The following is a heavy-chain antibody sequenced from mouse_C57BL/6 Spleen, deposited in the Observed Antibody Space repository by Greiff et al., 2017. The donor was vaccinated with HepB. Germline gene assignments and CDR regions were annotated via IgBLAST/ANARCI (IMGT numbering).Heavy chain of an antibody. CDR1: GYSITSGYY. J-gene: IGHJ2*01. CDR3: AREGGYYFDY. CDR2: ISYDGSN. V-gene: IGHV3-6*01. D-gene: IGHD1-1*02. Sequence: EVQLQQSGPGLVKPSQSLSLTCSVTGYSITSGYYWNWIRQFPGNKLEWMGYISYDGSNNYNPSLKNRISITRDTSKNQFFLKLNSVTTEDTATYYCAREGGYYFDYWGQGTTLTFSS.